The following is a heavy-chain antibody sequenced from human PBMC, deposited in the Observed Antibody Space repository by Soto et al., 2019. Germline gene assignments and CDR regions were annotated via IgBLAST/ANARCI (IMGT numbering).Heavy chain of an antibody. CDR2: ISAYNGNT. Sequence: QVQLVQSGAEVKKPGASVKVSCKASGYTFTSYGISWVRQAPGQGLEWMGWISAYNGNTNYAEKLQGRVTMTTETYHSTAYIDVRSLRADDTAVYYCAGGLFVEFVYYFDYWGHGSLVTVSS. CDR1: GYTFTSYG. CDR3: AGGLFVEFVYYFDY. J-gene: IGHJ4*01. V-gene: IGHV1-18*01. D-gene: IGHD3-10*02.